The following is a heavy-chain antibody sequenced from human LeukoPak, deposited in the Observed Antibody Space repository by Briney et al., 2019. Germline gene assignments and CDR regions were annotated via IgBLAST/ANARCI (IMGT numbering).Heavy chain of an antibody. V-gene: IGHV4-59*01. CDR3: ARVVSMGAIYYYYYMDV. CDR2: IYYSGST. J-gene: IGHJ6*03. D-gene: IGHD1-26*01. Sequence: SETLSLTCTVSGGSISSYYWSWIRQPPGKGLEWIGYIYYSGSTNYNPSLKSRVTISVDTSKNQFSLKLSSVTAADTAVYYCARVVSMGAIYYYYYMDVWGKGTTVTVSS. CDR1: GGSISSYY.